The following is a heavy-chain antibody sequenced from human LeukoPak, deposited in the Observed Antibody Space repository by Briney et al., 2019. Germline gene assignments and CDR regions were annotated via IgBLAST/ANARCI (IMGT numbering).Heavy chain of an antibody. CDR1: VYTLTELS. V-gene: IGHV1-24*01. CDR3: ATYYDILWPTY. CDR2: FDPEDGET. Sequence: GASVTVSCTVSVYTLTELSMHWGRQAPGKGLEWMGGFDPEDGETIYAQKFQGRVTMTEDTSTDTAYMELSSVRSEDTAVYYCATYYDILWPTYWGQGTLVTVSS. D-gene: IGHD3-9*01. J-gene: IGHJ4*02.